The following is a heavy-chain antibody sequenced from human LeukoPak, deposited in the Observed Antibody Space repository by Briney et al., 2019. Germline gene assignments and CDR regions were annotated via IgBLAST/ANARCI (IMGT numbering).Heavy chain of an antibody. CDR2: IHTSGST. D-gene: IGHD3-3*01. CDR1: GGSISSYY. Sequence: SETLSLTCTVSGGSISSYYWSWIRQPPGKGLEWIGYIHTSGSTNYNPSLKSRVTISVDTSKNQFSLKLSSVTAADTAVYYCARLPTIFGVVDYFDYWGQGTLVTVSS. V-gene: IGHV4-4*09. J-gene: IGHJ4*02. CDR3: ARLPTIFGVVDYFDY.